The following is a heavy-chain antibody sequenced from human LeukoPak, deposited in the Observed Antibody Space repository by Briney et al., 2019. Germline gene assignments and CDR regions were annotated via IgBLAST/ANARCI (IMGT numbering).Heavy chain of an antibody. Sequence: SETLSLTCAVYGGSFSDYYWSWIRQSPGRGLEWIREINHSGRTNYNSSLKSRVTILIDTTNSHFSLRLNSVTAADTAVYYCARQTGSGLSILPGGQGTLVTVSS. CDR3: ARQTGSGLSILP. CDR2: INHSGRT. CDR1: GGSFSDYY. D-gene: IGHD3-10*01. V-gene: IGHV4-34*01. J-gene: IGHJ4*02.